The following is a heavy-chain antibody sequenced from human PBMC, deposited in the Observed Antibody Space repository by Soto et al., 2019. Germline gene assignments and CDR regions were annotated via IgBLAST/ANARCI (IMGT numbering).Heavy chain of an antibody. J-gene: IGHJ6*02. V-gene: IGHV1-18*01. Sequence: QVQLVQSGAEVKKPGASVKVSCKASGHTFTSYGISWVRQAPGQGLEWMGWISAYNGNTNYAQKLQGRVTMTTDTSTSTAYMELRSLRSDDTAVYYCARDRHCSSTSCYPYYYYGMDVWGQGTTVTVSS. D-gene: IGHD2-2*01. CDR1: GHTFTSYG. CDR2: ISAYNGNT. CDR3: ARDRHCSSTSCYPYYYYGMDV.